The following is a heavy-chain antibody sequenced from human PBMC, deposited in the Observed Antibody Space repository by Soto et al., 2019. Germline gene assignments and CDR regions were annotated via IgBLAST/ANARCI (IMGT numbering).Heavy chain of an antibody. D-gene: IGHD5-12*01. CDR2: IIPIFGTA. J-gene: IGHJ6*02. CDR1: GGTFSSYA. CDR3: ARGRVATTVRPHYYYGMDV. Sequence: SVKVSCKASGGTFSSYAISWVRQAPGQGLEWMGGIIPIFGTANYAQKFQGRVTITADESTSTAYMELSSLRSEDTAVYYCARGRVATTVRPHYYYGMDVWGQGTTVTVSS. V-gene: IGHV1-69*13.